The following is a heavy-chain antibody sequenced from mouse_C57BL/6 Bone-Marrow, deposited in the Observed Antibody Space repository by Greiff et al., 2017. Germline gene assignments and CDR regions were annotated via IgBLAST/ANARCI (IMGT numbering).Heavy chain of an antibody. D-gene: IGHD2-4*01. Sequence: QVQLQQPGAELVIPGASVKLSCKASGYTFTSYWMHWVKQRPGHGLEWIGEIDPSGSYTNYNQKFKGKSTLTVDKSSSTAYMQLSSLTSEDSAVYYCAREGGYDDDVTWFAYWGQGTLVTVSA. CDR3: AREGGYDDDVTWFAY. CDR1: GYTFTSYW. V-gene: IGHV1-69*01. J-gene: IGHJ3*01. CDR2: IDPSGSYT.